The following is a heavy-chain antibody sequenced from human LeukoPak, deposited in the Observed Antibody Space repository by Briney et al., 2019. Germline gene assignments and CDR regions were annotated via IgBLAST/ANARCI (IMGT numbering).Heavy chain of an antibody. D-gene: IGHD2-15*01. Sequence: GGSLRLSCAASGFTFSSYWMTWVRQAPGKGLERVANIKQDGSEKYYVDSVKGRFTISRDNSKNTLYLQMNSLRAEDTAVYYCARYCSGSCYNGLDVWGQGTTVTVSS. CDR3: ARYCSGSCYNGLDV. V-gene: IGHV3-7*02. CDR1: GFTFSSYW. CDR2: IKQDGSEK. J-gene: IGHJ6*02.